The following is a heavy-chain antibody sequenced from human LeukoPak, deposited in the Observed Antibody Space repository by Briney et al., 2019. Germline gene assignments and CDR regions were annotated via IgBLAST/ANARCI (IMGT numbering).Heavy chain of an antibody. CDR3: ARGALRGRTSYFDS. Sequence: GGSLRLSCAASGFTFSGYWMHWVRQAPGKGLVWVSRMDTDGSSTTYADSVKGRFTISRDNAKNTLYLQMNSLRADDTAVYYCARGALRGRTSYFDSWGQGTLVTVSS. J-gene: IGHJ4*02. CDR2: MDTDGSST. V-gene: IGHV3-74*01. CDR1: GFTFSGYW. D-gene: IGHD2-2*01.